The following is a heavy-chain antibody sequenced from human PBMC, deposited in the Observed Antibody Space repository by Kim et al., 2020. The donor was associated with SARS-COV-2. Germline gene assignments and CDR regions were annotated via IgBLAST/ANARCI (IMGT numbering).Heavy chain of an antibody. CDR3: ARFFIGYCSSTSCYGYYYYYGMDV. Sequence: SVKVSCKASGGTFSSYAISWVRQAPGQGLEWMGGIIPIFGTANYAQKFQGRVTITADESTSTAYMELSSLRSEDTAVYYCARFFIGYCSSTSCYGYYYYYGMDVWGQGTTVTVSS. CDR2: IIPIFGTA. D-gene: IGHD2-2*01. J-gene: IGHJ6*02. V-gene: IGHV1-69*13. CDR1: GGTFSSYA.